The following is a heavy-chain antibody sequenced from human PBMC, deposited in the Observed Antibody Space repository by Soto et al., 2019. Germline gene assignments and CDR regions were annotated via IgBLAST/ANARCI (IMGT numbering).Heavy chain of an antibody. Sequence: SGALSLTCAAYGGSFSGYYLSWIRQPPGKGLEWIGEINHSGSTNYNPSLKSRVTISVDTSKNQFSLKLSSVTAADTAVYYCARGLHMDVWGQGTTVTVSS. V-gene: IGHV4-34*01. CDR1: GGSFSGYY. J-gene: IGHJ6*02. CDR2: INHSGST. CDR3: ARGLHMDV.